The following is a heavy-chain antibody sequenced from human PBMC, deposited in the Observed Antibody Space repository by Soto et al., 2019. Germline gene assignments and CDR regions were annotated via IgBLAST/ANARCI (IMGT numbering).Heavy chain of an antibody. D-gene: IGHD2-2*01. CDR2: INSDGSST. V-gene: IGHV3-74*01. J-gene: IGHJ5*02. Sequence: EVQLVESGGGLVQPGGSLRLSCAASGFTFSSYWMHWVRQAPGKGLVWVSRINSDGSSTSYADSGKGRFTISRDNAKNTLYLQMNSLRAEDTAVYYCARVSLQLYPINWFDPWGQGTLVPVSS. CDR3: ARVSLQLYPINWFDP. CDR1: GFTFSSYW.